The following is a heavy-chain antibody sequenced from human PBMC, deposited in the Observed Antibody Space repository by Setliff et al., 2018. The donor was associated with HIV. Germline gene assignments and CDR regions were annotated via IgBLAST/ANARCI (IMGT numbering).Heavy chain of an antibody. V-gene: IGHV4-61*09. CDR2: IYTSGST. CDR1: GGSISSGSYY. CDR3: ARTLGYCSGGSCYLDY. D-gene: IGHD2-15*01. J-gene: IGHJ4*02. Sequence: SETLSLTCTVSGGSISSGSYYWSWIRQPAGKGLEWIGHIYTSGSTNYNPSLKSRVTISVDTSKNQFSLKLSSVTAADTAVYYCARTLGYCSGGSCYLDYWGQGTLVTVSS.